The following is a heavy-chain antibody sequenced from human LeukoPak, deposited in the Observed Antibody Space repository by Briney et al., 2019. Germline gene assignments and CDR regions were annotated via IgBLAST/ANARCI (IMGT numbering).Heavy chain of an antibody. V-gene: IGHV4-39*07. D-gene: IGHD3-10*02. CDR1: GGSISSSSYY. CDR3: ARRVHTHTMFPPRGFDP. J-gene: IGHJ5*02. Sequence: SETLSLTCTVSGGSISSSSYYWGWIRQPPGKGLEWIGSIYYSGSTYYNPSLKSRVTISVDTSKNQFSLKLSSVTAADTAVYYCARRVHTHTMFPPRGFDPWGQGTLVTVSS. CDR2: IYYSGST.